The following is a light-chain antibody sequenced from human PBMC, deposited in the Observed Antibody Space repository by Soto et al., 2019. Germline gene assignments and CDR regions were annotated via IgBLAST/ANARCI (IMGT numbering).Light chain of an antibody. CDR2: DAS. J-gene: IGKJ4*01. V-gene: IGKV3-11*01. Sequence: EIVLTQSPATLSLSPGERATLSRRASQSVSSYLAWYQQKPGQAPRLLIYDASNRATGIPARCSGSGSGTDFTLTISSLEPEDFAVYYCQQRSNWPLTFGGGTKVDIK. CDR3: QQRSNWPLT. CDR1: QSVSSY.